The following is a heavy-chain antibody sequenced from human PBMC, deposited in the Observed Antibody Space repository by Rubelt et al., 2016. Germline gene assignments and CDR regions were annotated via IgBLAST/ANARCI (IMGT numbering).Heavy chain of an antibody. Sequence: QVQLVQSGAELKKPGASVKVSCQTSGYTFTGHFIYWLRPAPGQGLEFMGRITTNSGDTYYVHKFQSRVTMPREPPINTAYMERSGLQSDDTAVYYCARRLGMSGLDYWGQGTLVTVSS. CDR2: ITTNSGDT. J-gene: IGHJ4*02. CDR1: GYTFTGHF. D-gene: IGHD7-27*01. CDR3: ARRLGMSGLDY. V-gene: IGHV1-2*06.